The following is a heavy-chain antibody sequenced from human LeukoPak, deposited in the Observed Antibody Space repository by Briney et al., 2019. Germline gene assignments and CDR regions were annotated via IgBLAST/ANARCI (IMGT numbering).Heavy chain of an antibody. D-gene: IGHD1-26*01. CDR2: IKQDGSEK. Sequence: GGPLRLSCAASGCTFSSYWMSWVRQAPGKGMEWVANIKQDGSEKYYVDSVKGRFTISRDNAKNSLYLQMNSLRAEDTAVYYCARDSVGATPGDAFDIWGQGTMVTVSS. J-gene: IGHJ3*02. V-gene: IGHV3-7*01. CDR1: GCTFSSYW. CDR3: ARDSVGATPGDAFDI.